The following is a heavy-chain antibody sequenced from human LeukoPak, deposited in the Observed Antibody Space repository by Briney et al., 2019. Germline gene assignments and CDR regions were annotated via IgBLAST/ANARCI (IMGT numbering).Heavy chain of an antibody. CDR1: GFTLSSYA. CDR2: ISHDGSNK. CDR3: AESPKYSSSWYEYFQH. D-gene: IGHD6-13*01. V-gene: IGHV3-30*01. J-gene: IGHJ1*01. Sequence: PGRSLRLSCAASGFTLSSYAMLWLRQAPGKGLECVAAISHDGSNKYHADSVKGRFTISRDNSKNTVYLQMNSLRAEDTAVYFCAESPKYSSSWYEYFQHWGQGTLVTVSS.